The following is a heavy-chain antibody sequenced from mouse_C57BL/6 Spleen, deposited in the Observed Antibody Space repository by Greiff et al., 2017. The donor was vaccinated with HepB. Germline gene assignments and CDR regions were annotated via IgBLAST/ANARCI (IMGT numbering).Heavy chain of an antibody. D-gene: IGHD1-1*01. Sequence: EVQLVESGGDLVKPGGSLKLSCAASGFTFSSYGMSWVRQTPDKRLEWVATISSGGSYTYYPDSVKGRFTISRDNAKNTLYLQMSSLKSEDTAMYYCARLPFITTVVAYYFDYWGQGTTLTVSS. V-gene: IGHV5-6*01. J-gene: IGHJ2*01. CDR3: ARLPFITTVVAYYFDY. CDR1: GFTFSSYG. CDR2: ISSGGSYT.